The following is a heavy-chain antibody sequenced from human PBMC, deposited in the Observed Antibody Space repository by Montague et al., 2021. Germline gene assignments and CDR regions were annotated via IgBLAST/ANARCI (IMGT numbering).Heavy chain of an antibody. D-gene: IGHD3-10*01. Sequence: SETLSLTCGVYGGSISGYYWTWIRQSPEKGLEWIGEVRHIGSTNYNPSLKSRVTMSVDKSKNQFSLKLRSVTAADTAVYYCVSDRGPFDYWGQGTVVTVSS. J-gene: IGHJ4*02. CDR1: GGSISGYY. CDR2: VRHIGST. V-gene: IGHV4-34*01. CDR3: VSDRGPFDY.